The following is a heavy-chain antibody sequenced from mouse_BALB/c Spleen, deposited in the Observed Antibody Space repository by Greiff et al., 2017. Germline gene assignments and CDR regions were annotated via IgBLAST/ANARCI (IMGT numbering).Heavy chain of an antibody. J-gene: IGHJ2*01. Sequence: EVKLMESGGGLVKPGGSLKLSCAASGFTFSSYTMSWVRQTPEKRLEWVATISSGGSYTYYPDSVKGRFTISRDNAKNTLYLQMSSLKSEDTAMYYCTREGGSTFDYWGQGTTLTVSS. D-gene: IGHD1-1*01. CDR1: GFTFSSYT. CDR2: ISSGGSYT. CDR3: TREGGSTFDY. V-gene: IGHV5-6-4*01.